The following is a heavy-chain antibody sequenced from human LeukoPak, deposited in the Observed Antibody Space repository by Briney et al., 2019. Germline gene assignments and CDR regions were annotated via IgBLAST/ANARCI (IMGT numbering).Heavy chain of an antibody. D-gene: IGHD6-13*01. CDR3: ARLCGPYSSSWYWEYYYYYMDV. Sequence: SETLSPTCTVSGGSISSYYWGWIRQPPGKGLEWIGSIYYSGSTYHNPSLKSRVTISVDTSKNQFSLKLSSVTAADTAVYYCARLCGPYSSSWYWEYYYYYMDVWGKGTTVTVSS. CDR2: IYYSGST. J-gene: IGHJ6*03. CDR1: GGSISSYY. V-gene: IGHV4-39*01.